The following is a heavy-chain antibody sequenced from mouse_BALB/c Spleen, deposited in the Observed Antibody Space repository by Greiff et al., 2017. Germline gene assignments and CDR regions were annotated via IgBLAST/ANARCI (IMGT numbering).Heavy chain of an antibody. CDR1: GFTFSDYY. CDR3: ARAGLPLYAMDY. Sequence: EVQLVESGGGLVKPGGSLKLSCAASGFTFSDYYMYWVRQTPEKRLEWVATISDGGSYTYYPDSVKGRFTISRDNAKNNLYLQMSSLKSEDTAMYYCARAGLPLYAMDYWGQGTSVTVSS. J-gene: IGHJ4*01. V-gene: IGHV5-4*02. CDR2: ISDGGSYT. D-gene: IGHD2-10*01.